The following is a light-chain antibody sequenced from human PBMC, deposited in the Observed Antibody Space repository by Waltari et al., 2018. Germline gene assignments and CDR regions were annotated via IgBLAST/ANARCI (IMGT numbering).Light chain of an antibody. CDR3: QQANSFPLT. J-gene: IGKJ3*01. Sequence: DIQMTQSPSSGSASVGHSLTITCRASQGISNWLAVYQQTPGKAPKLLSYAASSLQSGVPSRFSGSGSGTDFTLTISSLQPEDFATYYCQQANSFPLTFGPGTKVDIK. CDR1: QGISNW. V-gene: IGKV1-12*01. CDR2: AAS.